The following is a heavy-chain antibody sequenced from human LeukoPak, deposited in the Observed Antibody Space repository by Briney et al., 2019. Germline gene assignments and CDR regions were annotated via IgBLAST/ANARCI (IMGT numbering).Heavy chain of an antibody. CDR3: AKDHYSNYQYYFDY. J-gene: IGHJ4*02. D-gene: IGHD4-11*01. CDR1: GFTFSSYA. CDR2: IGGSGGNT. V-gene: IGHV3-23*01. Sequence: GGSLRFSCAASGFTFSSYAMSWVRQAPGKGLEWVSAIGGSGGNTYYADSVKGRFTISRDNSKNTLYLHMNSLRAEDTAVYYCAKDHYSNYQYYFDYWGQGTLVTVSS.